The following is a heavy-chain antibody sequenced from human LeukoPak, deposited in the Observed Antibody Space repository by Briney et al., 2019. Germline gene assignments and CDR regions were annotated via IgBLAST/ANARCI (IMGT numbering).Heavy chain of an antibody. Sequence: SETLSLTCTVSGGSISSYYWSWIRQPAGKGLEWIGRIYTSGSTNYNPSLKSRVTISVDTSKNQFSLKLSSVTAADTAVYYCARDSNGVRIVLRYFDWLSPPLFDYWGQGTLVTVSS. CDR2: IYTSGST. CDR3: ARDSNGVRIVLRYFDWLSPPLFDY. V-gene: IGHV4-4*07. D-gene: IGHD3-9*01. CDR1: GGSISSYY. J-gene: IGHJ4*02.